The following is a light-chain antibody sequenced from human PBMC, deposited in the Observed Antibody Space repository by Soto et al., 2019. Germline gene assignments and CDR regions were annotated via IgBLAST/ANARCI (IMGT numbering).Light chain of an antibody. V-gene: IGKV3-15*01. CDR3: QQYNNWPPLT. CDR1: QSVSSN. CDR2: GAS. J-gene: IGKJ4*01. Sequence: EIVMTQSPATLSVSPGERATLSCRASQSVSSNLAWYQQKPGQAPRLLIYGASTRATGIPARFSCSGSETEFPLTISSLQSEDFAVYYCQQYNNWPPLTFGGGTKVEIK.